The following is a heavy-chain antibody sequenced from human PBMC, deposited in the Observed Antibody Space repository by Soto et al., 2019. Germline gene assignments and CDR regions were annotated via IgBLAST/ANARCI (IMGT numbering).Heavy chain of an antibody. D-gene: IGHD6-19*01. V-gene: IGHV1-46*01. J-gene: IGHJ6*02. CDR3: ARAGIAVAGYYYYYGMDV. Sequence: ASVKVSCKASGYTFTSYYMHCVRQAPGQGLEWMGIINPSGGSTSYAQKFQGWVTMTRDTSISTAYMELSRLRSDDTAVYYCARAGIAVAGYYYYYGMDVWGQGTTVTVSS. CDR2: INPSGGST. CDR1: GYTFTSYY.